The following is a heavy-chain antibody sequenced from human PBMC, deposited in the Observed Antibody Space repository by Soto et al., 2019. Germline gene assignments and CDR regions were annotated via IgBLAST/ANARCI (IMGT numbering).Heavy chain of an antibody. CDR1: GYTFTGYY. D-gene: IGHD3-22*01. J-gene: IGHJ3*02. CDR3: ARDWSNLYYYDSSGPQRKTDAFDI. Sequence: ASVKVSCKASGYTFTGYYMHWVRQAPGQGLEWMGWINPNSGGTNYAQKFQGRVTMTRDTSISTAYMELSRLSSDDTAVYYCARDWSNLYYYDSSGPQRKTDAFDIWGQGXMVTV. CDR2: INPNSGGT. V-gene: IGHV1-2*02.